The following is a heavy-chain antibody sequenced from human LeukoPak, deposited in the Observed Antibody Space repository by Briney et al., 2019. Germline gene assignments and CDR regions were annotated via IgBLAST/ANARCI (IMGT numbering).Heavy chain of an antibody. V-gene: IGHV1-18*01. Sequence: GASVKVSCKASGYTFTSYGISWVRQAPGQGLEWMGWISAYNGNTNYAQKLQGRVTMTTDTSTSTAYMELRSLRSDDTALYYCARDIDGYIHFAGYYFDYWGQGTLVTVSS. CDR3: ARDIDGYIHFAGYYFDY. CDR1: GYTFTSYG. CDR2: ISAYNGNT. J-gene: IGHJ4*02. D-gene: IGHD5-24*01.